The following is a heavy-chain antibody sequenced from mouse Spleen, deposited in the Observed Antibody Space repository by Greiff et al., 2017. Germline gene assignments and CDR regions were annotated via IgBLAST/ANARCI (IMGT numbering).Heavy chain of an antibody. J-gene: IGHJ3*01. CDR1: GYTFTDYY. D-gene: IGHD1-2*01. CDR2: INPNNGGT. V-gene: IGHV1-26*01. CDR3: ARSLYYGYWFAY. Sequence: EVQLQQSGPELVKPGASVKISCKASGYTFTDYYMNWVKQSHGKSLEWIGDINPNNGGTSYNQKFKGKATLTVDKSSSTAYMELRSLTSEDSAVYYCARSLYYGYWFAYWGQGTLVTVSA.